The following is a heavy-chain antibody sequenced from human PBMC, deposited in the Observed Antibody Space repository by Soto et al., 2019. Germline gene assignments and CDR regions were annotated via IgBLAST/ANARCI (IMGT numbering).Heavy chain of an antibody. D-gene: IGHD3-3*02. J-gene: IGHJ4*02. V-gene: IGHV1-18*01. CDR2: VSAYNGNT. CDR1: GFTFTSYG. Sequence: GGSVKVSCKASGFTFTSYGICWVRQAPGQGLEWMGWVSAYNGNTNYAQKLQGRVTMTTDTSTSTAYKELRSLRSDDTAVYYCARTIFGVVIHRTFDYWGQGTLVTVSS. CDR3: ARTIFGVVIHRTFDY.